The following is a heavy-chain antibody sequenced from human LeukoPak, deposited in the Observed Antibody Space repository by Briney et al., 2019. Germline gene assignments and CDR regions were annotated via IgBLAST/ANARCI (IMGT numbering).Heavy chain of an antibody. J-gene: IGHJ3*02. CDR2: IYTSGST. Sequence: SETLSLTCTVSGGSISSGSYYWSWIRQPAGKGLEWIGRIYTSGSTNYNPSLKSRVTISVDTSKNQFSLKLSSVTAADTAVYYCARDPYYDTLTGHLILGAFDIWGQGTMVTVSS. V-gene: IGHV4-61*02. CDR3: ARDPYYDTLTGHLILGAFDI. D-gene: IGHD3-9*01. CDR1: GGSISSGSYY.